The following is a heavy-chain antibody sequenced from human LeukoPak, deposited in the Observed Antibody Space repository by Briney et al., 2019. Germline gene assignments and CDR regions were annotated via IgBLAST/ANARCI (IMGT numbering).Heavy chain of an antibody. CDR1: GFSFSTYG. Sequence: GRCLRLSCELSGFSFSTYGTYWVSQAPSKGLESVAFILYDGSKTYYADSVQGRTTISRDNPKNTVYLKLKSLRAEDTAVYYCARLAPSVFGVGTGDFDYWGQGTLVTVSS. D-gene: IGHD2-8*02. J-gene: IGHJ4*02. CDR2: ILYDGSKT. CDR3: ARLAPSVFGVGTGDFDY. V-gene: IGHV3-30*03.